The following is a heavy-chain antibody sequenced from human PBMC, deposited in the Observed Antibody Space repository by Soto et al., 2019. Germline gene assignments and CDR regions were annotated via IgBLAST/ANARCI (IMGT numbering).Heavy chain of an antibody. CDR1: GFTFSSYG. D-gene: IGHD4-17*01. CDR2: IWYDGSNK. J-gene: IGHJ4*02. CDR3: ARDYDYGDPGDY. V-gene: IGHV3-33*01. Sequence: QVQLVESGGGVVQPGRSLRLSCAASGFTFSSYGMHWVRQAPGKGLEWVAVIWYDGSNKYYADSVKGRFTISRDNSKNTLYLQMNSLRAEDTAVYYCARDYDYGDPGDYWGQGTLVTASS.